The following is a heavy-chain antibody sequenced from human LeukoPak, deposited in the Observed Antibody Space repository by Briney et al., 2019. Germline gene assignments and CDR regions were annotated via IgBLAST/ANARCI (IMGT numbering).Heavy chain of an antibody. CDR1: GGTFSSYA. D-gene: IGHD2-15*01. J-gene: IGHJ3*02. Sequence: SVKVSCKASGGTFSSYAISWVRQAPGQRLEWMGGIIPIFGTANYAQKFQGRVTITADESTSTAYMELSSLRSEDTAVYSCARSCGGSCYSRDSSGWFHDAFDIWGQGTMVTVSS. CDR2: IIPIFGTA. CDR3: ARSCGGSCYSRDSSGWFHDAFDI. V-gene: IGHV1-69*01.